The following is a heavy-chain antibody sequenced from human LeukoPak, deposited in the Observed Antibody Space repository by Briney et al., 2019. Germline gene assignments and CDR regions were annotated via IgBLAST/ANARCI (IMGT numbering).Heavy chain of an antibody. CDR1: GGSISSYY. V-gene: IGHV4-59*01. Sequence: PSETLSLTCTVSGGSISSYYWSWIRQPPGKGLEWIGYIYYSGSTNYNPSLKSRVTISVDTSKKQFSLKLSSVTAADTAVYYCARVPQATYYDFWSGPVDAFDIWGQGTMVTVSS. CDR2: IYYSGST. CDR3: ARVPQATYYDFWSGPVDAFDI. J-gene: IGHJ3*02. D-gene: IGHD3-3*01.